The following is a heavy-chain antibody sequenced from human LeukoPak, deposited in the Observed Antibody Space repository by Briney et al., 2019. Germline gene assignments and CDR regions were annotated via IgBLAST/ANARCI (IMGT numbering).Heavy chain of an antibody. CDR1: GGSVSSYY. D-gene: IGHD1-26*01. CDR2: IYYSGST. J-gene: IGHJ4*02. CDR3: ARWDSGSYFLDY. Sequence: PSETLSLTCTVSGGSVSSYYWNWIRQPPGKGLEWIGYIYYSGSTNYNPSLKSRVTISIDTSKNQFSLKLNSVTAADTAVYYCARWDSGSYFLDYWGQGTLVTVSS. V-gene: IGHV4-59*02.